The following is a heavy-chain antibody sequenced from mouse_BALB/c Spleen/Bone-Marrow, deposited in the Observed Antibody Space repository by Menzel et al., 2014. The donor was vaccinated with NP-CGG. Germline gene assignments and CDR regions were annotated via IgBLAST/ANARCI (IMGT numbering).Heavy chain of an antibody. Sequence: EVQLQESGPGLVKPSQFLSLTCSVTGYSITSGHYWNWIRQFPGDKLEWMGYINYDGTNNYNPSLRNRISITRDTSKDQFFLKLNSVTTEDTATYFCGRDRGNYYGTSYIAYWGQGTLVTVSA. D-gene: IGHD1-1*01. J-gene: IGHJ3*01. CDR3: GRDRGNYYGTSYIAY. V-gene: IGHV3-6*02. CDR2: INYDGTN. CDR1: GYSITSGHY.